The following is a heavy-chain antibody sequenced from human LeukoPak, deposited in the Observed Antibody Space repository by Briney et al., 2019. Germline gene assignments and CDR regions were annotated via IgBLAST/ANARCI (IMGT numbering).Heavy chain of an antibody. J-gene: IGHJ6*02. V-gene: IGHV3-30-3*01. CDR3: ARGHPTSTPWSGYYLGYYYYYGMDV. Sequence: GGSLRLSCAASGYTFSSYAMHWVRQAPGKGLEWVAVISYDGSNKYYADSVKGRFTISRDNSKNTLYLQMNSLRAEDTAVYYCARGHPTSTPWSGYYLGYYYYYGMDVWGQGTTVTVSS. D-gene: IGHD3-3*01. CDR2: ISYDGSNK. CDR1: GYTFSSYA.